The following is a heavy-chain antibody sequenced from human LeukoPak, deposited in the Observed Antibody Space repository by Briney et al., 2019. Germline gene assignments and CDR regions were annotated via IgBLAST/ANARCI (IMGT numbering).Heavy chain of an antibody. CDR3: ARWDGSSPWAAFDI. J-gene: IGHJ3*02. CDR1: GYTFTSYY. Sequence: GASVKVSCKASGYTFTSYYMHWVRQAPGQGLEWMGIVHPSGGSTNIAQKFQGRVTMTRDTSTSTVYLEVRSLRSEDTAVYYCARWDGSSPWAAFDIWGQGTMVTVSS. D-gene: IGHD2-15*01. V-gene: IGHV1-46*01. CDR2: VHPSGGST.